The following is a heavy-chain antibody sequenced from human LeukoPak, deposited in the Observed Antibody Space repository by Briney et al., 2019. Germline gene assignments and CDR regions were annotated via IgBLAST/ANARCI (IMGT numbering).Heavy chain of an antibody. Sequence: GEPLKISCKGSGYMVTNYWIGWVRQMPGKGLEWMGIVYPDDSNTRHNPSFQGQVTISADRSISTAYLQWSSLKASDTAIYYCARHLDYGGNRYCDYWGQGALVTVSS. CDR2: VYPDDSNT. CDR1: GYMVTNYW. CDR3: ARHLDYGGNRYCDY. V-gene: IGHV5-51*01. D-gene: IGHD4-23*01. J-gene: IGHJ4*02.